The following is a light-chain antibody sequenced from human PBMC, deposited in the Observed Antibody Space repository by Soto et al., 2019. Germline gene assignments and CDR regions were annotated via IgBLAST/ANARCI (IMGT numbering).Light chain of an antibody. J-gene: IGKJ3*01. V-gene: IGKV3-20*01. Sequence: EIVLTQSPGTLSLSPGDTATLSCRASHTISSNFLAWYQQKPGQAPRLLIYTVSTRATGIPDRFSGSGSGTDFTLTISSLQAEDVAVYYCQQYYDTPFTFGPGTKVEI. CDR1: HTISSNF. CDR3: QQYYDTPFT. CDR2: TVS.